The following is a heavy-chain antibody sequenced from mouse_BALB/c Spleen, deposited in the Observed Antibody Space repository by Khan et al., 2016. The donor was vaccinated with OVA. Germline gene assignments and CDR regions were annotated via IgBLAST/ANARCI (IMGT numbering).Heavy chain of an antibody. D-gene: IGHD6-1*01. Sequence: EVELVESGGGLVKPGGSLKLSCAASGFTFSSYAMSWVRQTPETRLEWVASISSGGFTYYSDSVKGRFTIFTDNARNILNLQMSRLKSEDTAVYYCAESLFLYYFDYWGQRTTRTVSS. CDR3: AESLFLYYFDY. J-gene: IGHJ2*01. CDR2: ISSGGFT. V-gene: IGHV5-6-5*01. CDR1: GFTFSSYA.